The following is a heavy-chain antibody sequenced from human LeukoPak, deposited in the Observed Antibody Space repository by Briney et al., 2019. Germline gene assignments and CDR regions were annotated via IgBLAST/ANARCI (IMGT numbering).Heavy chain of an antibody. CDR1: GGSISSYY. V-gene: IGHV3-48*02. CDR2: ISSSSSTI. CDR3: ARDGSSGWPNWFDP. J-gene: IGHJ5*02. Sequence: PSETLSLTCTVSGGSISSYYWSWIRQPPGKGLEWVSYISSSSSTIYYADSVKGRFTISRDNAKNSLYLQMNSLRDEDTAVYYCARDGSSGWPNWFDPWGQGTLVTVSS. D-gene: IGHD6-19*01.